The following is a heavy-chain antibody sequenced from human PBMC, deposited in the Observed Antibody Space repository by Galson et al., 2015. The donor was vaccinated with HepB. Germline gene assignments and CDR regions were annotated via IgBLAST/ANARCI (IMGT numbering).Heavy chain of an antibody. J-gene: IGHJ6*02. CDR2: ISYDGSNK. CDR3: ANAMLTRRFWVGMDV. CDR1: GFTFSSYG. D-gene: IGHD3-3*01. Sequence: SLRLSCAASGFTFSSYGMHWVRQAPGKGLEWVAVISYDGSNKYYADSVKGRFTISRDNSKNTLYLQMNSLRAEDTAVYYCANAMLTRRFWVGMDVWGQGTTVTVSS. V-gene: IGHV3-30*18.